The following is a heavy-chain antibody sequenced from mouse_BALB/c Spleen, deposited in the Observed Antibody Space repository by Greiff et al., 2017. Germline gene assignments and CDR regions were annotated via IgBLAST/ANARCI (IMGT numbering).Heavy chain of an antibody. J-gene: IGHJ2*01. CDR2: IDPETGGT. D-gene: IGHD1-1*01. V-gene: IGHV1-15*01. Sequence: QVQLQQSGAELVRPGASVTLSCKASGYTFTDYEMHWVKQTPVHGLEWIGAIDPETGGTAYNQKFKGKATLTADKSSSTAYMELRSLTSEDSAVYYCTRSEAHYYGSPYYFDYWGQGTTLTVSS. CDR1: GYTFTDYE. CDR3: TRSEAHYYGSPYYFDY.